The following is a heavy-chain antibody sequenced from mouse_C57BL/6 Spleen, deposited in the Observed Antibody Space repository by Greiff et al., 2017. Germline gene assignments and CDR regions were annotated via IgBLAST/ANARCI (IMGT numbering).Heavy chain of an antibody. CDR3: ARGDLLLGY. D-gene: IGHD1-1*01. Sequence: EVQLQQSGPGLVKPSQSLSLTCSVTGYSITSGYYWNWIRQFPGNKLEWMGYISYDGSNNYNPSLKNRISITRDTSKNQFFLKLNSVTTEDTATYYCARGDLLLGYWGQGTTLTVSS. J-gene: IGHJ2*01. CDR2: ISYDGSN. CDR1: GYSITSGYY. V-gene: IGHV3-6*01.